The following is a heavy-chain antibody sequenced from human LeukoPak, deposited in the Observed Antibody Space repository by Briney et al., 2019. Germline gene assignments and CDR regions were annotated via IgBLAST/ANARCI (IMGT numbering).Heavy chain of an antibody. CDR1: GGSISSGSYY. D-gene: IGHD1-26*01. V-gene: IGHV4-61*01. CDR2: IYYSGST. J-gene: IGHJ1*01. CDR3: ARHGGGGSYYGSEYFQH. Sequence: SQTLSLTCTVSGGSISSGSYYWSWIRQPPGRGLEWIGYIYYSGSTNYNPSLKSRVTISVDTSKNQFSLKLSSVTAADTAVYYCARHGGGGSYYGSEYFQHWGQGTLVTVSS.